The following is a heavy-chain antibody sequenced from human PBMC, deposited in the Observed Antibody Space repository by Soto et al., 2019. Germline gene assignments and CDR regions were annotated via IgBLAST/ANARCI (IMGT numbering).Heavy chain of an antibody. CDR1: GFTFSSYA. Sequence: GGSLRLSCAASGFTFSSYAMHWVRQAPGKGLEWVAVISYDGSNKYYADSVKGRLTISRDNSKNTLYLQMNSLRAEDTAVYYCAREDAQIAVAGTFGEWGQGTLVTGSS. CDR3: AREDAQIAVAGTFGE. V-gene: IGHV3-30-3*01. J-gene: IGHJ4*02. CDR2: ISYDGSNK. D-gene: IGHD6-19*01.